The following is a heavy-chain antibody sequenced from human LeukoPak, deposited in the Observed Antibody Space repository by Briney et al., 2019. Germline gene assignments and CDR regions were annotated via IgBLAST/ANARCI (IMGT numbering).Heavy chain of an antibody. CDR1: GYTFTCFG. J-gene: IGHJ4*02. CDR3: TRDHCRGDNCPSFDY. D-gene: IGHD2-15*01. CDR2: IGAYNGDT. Sequence: GASVKVSCKPSGYTFTCFGISWVRQAPGRGLEWMGWIGAYNGDTNYAQKFQGRVTMTTDTSTSTAYMDLRSLRSDDTAVYYCTRDHCRGDNCPSFDYWGQGTLVTVSS. V-gene: IGHV1-18*04.